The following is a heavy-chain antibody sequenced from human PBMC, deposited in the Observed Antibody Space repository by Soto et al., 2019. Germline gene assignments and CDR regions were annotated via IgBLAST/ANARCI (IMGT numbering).Heavy chain of an antibody. Sequence: PGESLKISCAASGFTFSSYSMNWVRQAPGKGLEWVSYISSSSSTIYYADSVKGRFTISRDNAKNSLYLQMNSLRAEDTAVYYCARDLGSSWYPEYFQHWGQGTLVTVSS. D-gene: IGHD6-13*01. CDR1: GFTFSSYS. V-gene: IGHV3-48*01. CDR2: ISSSSSTI. CDR3: ARDLGSSWYPEYFQH. J-gene: IGHJ1*01.